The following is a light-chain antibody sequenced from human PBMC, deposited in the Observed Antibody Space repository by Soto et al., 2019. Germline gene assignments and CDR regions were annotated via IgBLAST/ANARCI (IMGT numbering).Light chain of an antibody. CDR2: AAS. CDR1: QNINIY. CDR3: QQSYSTPST. J-gene: IGKJ1*01. Sequence: DIQMTQSPSSLSASLGDRVTSTCRPSQNINIYLNWYHQKPGKPPKLLIYAASSLQSGVPSRFSGSGSGTEFTLTISSLQPEDFATYFCQQSYSTPSTFGQGTKVDIK. V-gene: IGKV1-39*01.